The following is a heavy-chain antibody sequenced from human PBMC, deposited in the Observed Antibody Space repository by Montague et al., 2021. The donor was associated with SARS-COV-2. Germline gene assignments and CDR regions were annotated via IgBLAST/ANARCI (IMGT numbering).Heavy chain of an antibody. Sequence: SETLSLTCTVSGGSVNSDNWWTWVRQPPGKGLEWIGEIYHSGTTNYNPSLQSRVTISVDKSRNHLSLNLRSVTAADTAMYYCALPLGGARFDPWGQGILVTVSS. V-gene: IGHV4-4*02. CDR2: IYHSGTT. CDR3: ALPLGGARFDP. J-gene: IGHJ5*02. D-gene: IGHD1-26*01. CDR1: GGSVNSDNW.